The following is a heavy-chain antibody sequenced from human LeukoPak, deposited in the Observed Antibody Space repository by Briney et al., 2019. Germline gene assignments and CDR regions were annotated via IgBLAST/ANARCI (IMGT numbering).Heavy chain of an antibody. V-gene: IGHV3-74*01. D-gene: IGHD3-10*01. Sequence: HPGGSLRLSCAASGFTFSSYWMHWVRHAPGKGLVWVSRINSDGSSTSYADSVKGRFTISRDNAKNTLYLQMNSLRAEDTAVYYCARDAPTMVRGVMAPDYWGQGTLVTVSS. CDR1: GFTFSSYW. J-gene: IGHJ4*02. CDR2: INSDGSST. CDR3: ARDAPTMVRGVMAPDY.